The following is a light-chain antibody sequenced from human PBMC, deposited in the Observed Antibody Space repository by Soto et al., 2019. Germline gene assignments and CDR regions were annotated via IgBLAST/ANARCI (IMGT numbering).Light chain of an antibody. J-gene: IGKJ2*01. CDR1: HSINNY. Sequence: IQMTQSPSSLSASVGDRVIITCRSDHSINNYLNWYQQRPGKVPKLLIYAAFTLQSGVPSRFSGSGSGRVFTLTINSLQPEDFATYYCQQSYSTLGTFGRGTRVEI. CDR3: QQSYSTLGT. V-gene: IGKV1-39*01. CDR2: AAF.